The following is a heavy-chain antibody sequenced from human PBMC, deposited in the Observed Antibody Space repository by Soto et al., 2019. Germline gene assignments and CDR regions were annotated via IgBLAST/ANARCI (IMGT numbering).Heavy chain of an antibody. CDR3: ARPRGYGVFDAYDI. V-gene: IGHV3-23*01. Sequence: GGSLRLSCAASGFTFSTYAMSWVRQAPGKGLEWVSAISASGDTIYYADSVKGRFTISRDNSMNALYLQISSLRIEDTAVYYCARPRGYGVFDAYDIWGQGTMVTVSS. CDR1: GFTFSTYA. CDR2: ISASGDTI. D-gene: IGHD4-17*01. J-gene: IGHJ3*02.